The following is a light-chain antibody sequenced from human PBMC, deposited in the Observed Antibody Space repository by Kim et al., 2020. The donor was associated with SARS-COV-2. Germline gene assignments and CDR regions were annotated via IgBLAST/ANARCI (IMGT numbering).Light chain of an antibody. V-gene: IGLV3-1*01. CDR1: KLENKY. CDR2: QDS. J-gene: IGLJ2*01. Sequence: VSVSPGQTASITCSGDKLENKYACWYQQKPGQSPVLVIYQDSKRPSRIPGRFSGSNSGNTATLTISGTQAMDEADYYCQAWDSSVVFGGGTQLTVL. CDR3: QAWDSSVV.